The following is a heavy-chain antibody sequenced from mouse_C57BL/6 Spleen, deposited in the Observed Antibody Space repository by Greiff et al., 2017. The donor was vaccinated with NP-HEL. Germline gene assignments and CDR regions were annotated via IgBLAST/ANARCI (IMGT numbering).Heavy chain of an antibody. Sequence: EVMLVESGGGLVKPGGSLKLSCAASGFTFSDYGMHWVRQAPEKGLEWVAYISSGSSTIYYADTVKGRFTISRDNAKNTLFLQMTSLRSEDTAMYYCAGALRQYAWFAYWGQGTLVTVSA. CDR1: GFTFSDYG. CDR3: AGALRQYAWFAY. D-gene: IGHD1-1*01. V-gene: IGHV5-17*01. CDR2: ISSGSSTI. J-gene: IGHJ3*01.